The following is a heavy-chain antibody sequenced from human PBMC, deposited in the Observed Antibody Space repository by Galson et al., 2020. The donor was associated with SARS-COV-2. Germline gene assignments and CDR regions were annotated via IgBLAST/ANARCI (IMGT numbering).Heavy chain of an antibody. CDR1: GGSISSSSYY. V-gene: IGHV4-39*07. D-gene: IGHD6-13*01. Sequence: ASETLSLTCTVSGGSISSSSYYWGWIRQPPGKGLEWIGSIYYSGSTYYNPSLKSRVTISVDTSKNQFSLKLSSVTAADTAVYYCASEAAAGAYYYYYGMDAWGQGTTVTVSS. CDR2: IYYSGST. J-gene: IGHJ6*02. CDR3: ASEAAAGAYYYYYGMDA.